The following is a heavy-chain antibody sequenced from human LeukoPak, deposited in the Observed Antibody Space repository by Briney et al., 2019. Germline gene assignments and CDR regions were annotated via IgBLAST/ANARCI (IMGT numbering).Heavy chain of an antibody. Sequence: SETLSLTCTVSGGSISSNYRSWIRQPPGKGLEWIGYIYHTGSTNSNPSLRSRLTISVETSKNQFSLKLRSVTAADTAVYYGARIMTTWYFDLWGRGTLVTVSS. CDR2: IYHTGST. CDR1: GGSISSNY. CDR3: ARIMTTWYFDL. J-gene: IGHJ2*01. V-gene: IGHV4-59*08. D-gene: IGHD4-17*01.